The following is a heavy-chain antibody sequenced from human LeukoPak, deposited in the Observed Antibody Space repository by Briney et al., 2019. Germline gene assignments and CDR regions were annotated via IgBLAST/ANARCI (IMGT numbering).Heavy chain of an antibody. Sequence: PGGSLRLSCAASGFTFSSYGMHWVRQAPGKGLEWVAVISYDGSNKYYADSVKGRFTISRDNSKNTLYLQMNSLRAEDTAVYYCANDDAGYGMDVWGQGTTVTVSS. CDR3: ANDDAGYGMDV. CDR2: ISYDGSNK. J-gene: IGHJ6*02. CDR1: GFTFSSYG. V-gene: IGHV3-30*18.